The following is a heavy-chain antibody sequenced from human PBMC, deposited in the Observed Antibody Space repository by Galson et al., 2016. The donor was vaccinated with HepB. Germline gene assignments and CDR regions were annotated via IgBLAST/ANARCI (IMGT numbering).Heavy chain of an antibody. V-gene: IGHV3-9*01. CDR1: GFRFDDHA. J-gene: IGHJ1*01. Sequence: SLRLSCAASGFRFDDHAMHWVRQAPGKGLEWVSGISWNSGNIGYADSVKGRFTISRDNAKNSLYLQMNSLRAEDTALYYCAKDISPQYDSSGYYPRRYFQHWGQGTLVTVSS. D-gene: IGHD3-22*01. CDR3: AKDISPQYDSSGYYPRRYFQH. CDR2: ISWNSGNI.